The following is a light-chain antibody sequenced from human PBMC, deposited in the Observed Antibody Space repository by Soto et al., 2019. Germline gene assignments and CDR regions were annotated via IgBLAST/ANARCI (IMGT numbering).Light chain of an antibody. CDR2: DVS. CDR1: SSDVCGYNY. Sequence: QSALTKPASVSGSPGQSITISCTGTSSDVCGYNYVSWYQQHPGKAPKFMIYDVSNRPSGVSNRFSGSKSGNTASLTISGLQAEDEADYYCSSYTTSNTRQIVFGTGTKVTVL. J-gene: IGLJ1*01. CDR3: SSYTTSNTRQIV. V-gene: IGLV2-14*01.